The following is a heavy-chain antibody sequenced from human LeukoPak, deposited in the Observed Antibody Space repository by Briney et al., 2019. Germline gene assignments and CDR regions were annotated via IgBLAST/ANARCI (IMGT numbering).Heavy chain of an antibody. J-gene: IGHJ4*02. CDR2: IRYDGTDK. CDR1: GFTFSSFG. CDR3: APRVVVITAPFDY. Sequence: PGESLRLSCAASGFTFSSFGMHWVRQAPGKGLEWVAFIRYDGTDKYYADSVRGRFTISRDNSKNTLYLQMNSLRPEDTAVYYCAPRVVVITAPFDYWGQGTLVTVSS. V-gene: IGHV3-30*02. D-gene: IGHD2-21*01.